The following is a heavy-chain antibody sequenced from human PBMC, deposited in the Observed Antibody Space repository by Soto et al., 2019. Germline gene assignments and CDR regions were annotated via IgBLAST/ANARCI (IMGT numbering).Heavy chain of an antibody. CDR2: IYYSGST. CDR1: GGSISSSSYY. J-gene: IGHJ6*02. Sequence: QLQLQESGPGLVKPSETLSLTCTVSGGSISSSSYYWGWIRQPPGKGLEWIGSIYYSGSTYYNPSLKSRVTISVDTSKNQFSLKLSSVTAADTAVYYCARIAAAGRDYYYYGMDVWGQGTTVTVSS. V-gene: IGHV4-39*01. D-gene: IGHD6-13*01. CDR3: ARIAAAGRDYYYYGMDV.